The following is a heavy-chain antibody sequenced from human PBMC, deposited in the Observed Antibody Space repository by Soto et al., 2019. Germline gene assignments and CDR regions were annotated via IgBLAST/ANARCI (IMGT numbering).Heavy chain of an antibody. CDR3: TTDWSTTMNTFDY. Sequence: GSLRLSCAASGFSFNNASMTWVRQAPGKGLEWVGRIKSKSAGVKTDYAAPVKGRFTISRDDSKNTLYLQMNSLKTEDTAVYYWTTDWSTTMNTFDYWGQGTLVTVSS. V-gene: IGHV3-15*01. CDR2: IKSKSAGVKT. J-gene: IGHJ4*02. CDR1: GFSFNNAS. D-gene: IGHD4-17*01.